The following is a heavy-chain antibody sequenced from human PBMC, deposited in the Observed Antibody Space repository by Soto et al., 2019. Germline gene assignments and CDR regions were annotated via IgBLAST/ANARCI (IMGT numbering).Heavy chain of an antibody. CDR1: GVGFSNCG. Sequence: GASVKVCWKASGVGFSNCGSSWVRQAPGQGLEWMGGIVPVFGRPNYAQRFRGRLTITADESTSTGYMELISLRSDDTAVYYCAREGSGYNFWGQGTQVTVSS. J-gene: IGHJ4*02. CDR3: AREGSGYNF. CDR2: IVPVFGRP. D-gene: IGHD5-12*01. V-gene: IGHV1-69*13.